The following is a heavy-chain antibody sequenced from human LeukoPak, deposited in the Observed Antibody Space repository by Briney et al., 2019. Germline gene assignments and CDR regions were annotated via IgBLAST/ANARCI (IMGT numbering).Heavy chain of an antibody. CDR2: ISSSSSYI. Sequence: GGSLRLSCAASGFTFSSYSMNWVRQAPGKGLEWVSSISSSSSYIYYADSVKGRFTISRDNAKNSLYLQMNSLRAEDMAVYYCARVDSGVGATEYWGQGTLVTVSS. V-gene: IGHV3-21*01. J-gene: IGHJ4*02. D-gene: IGHD1-26*01. CDR3: ARVDSGVGATEY. CDR1: GFTFSSYS.